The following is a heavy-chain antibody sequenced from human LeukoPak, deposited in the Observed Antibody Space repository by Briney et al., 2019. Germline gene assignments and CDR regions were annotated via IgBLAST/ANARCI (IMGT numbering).Heavy chain of an antibody. CDR1: GFTLSRYW. CDR2: IKQDGSEK. Sequence: GGSLRLSCAASGFTLSRYWMSWVRQAPRKGLEWVANIKQDGSEKYYVDSVKGRFTISRDNAKSSLYLQMNSLRAEDTAVYYCARDTGLRNYFDYWGQGTLVTVSS. D-gene: IGHD5-12*01. V-gene: IGHV3-7*01. J-gene: IGHJ4*02. CDR3: ARDTGLRNYFDY.